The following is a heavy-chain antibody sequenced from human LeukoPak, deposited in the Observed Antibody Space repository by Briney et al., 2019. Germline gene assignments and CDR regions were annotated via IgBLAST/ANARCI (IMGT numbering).Heavy chain of an antibody. CDR3: ARDFEGSGSSWFDP. CDR1: GGSISSGGYY. CDR2: IYHSGST. J-gene: IGHJ5*02. V-gene: IGHV4-30-2*01. Sequence: SQTLSLTCTVSGGSISSGGYYWSWIRQPPGKGLEWIGYIYHSGSTYYNPSLKSRVTISVDRSKNQFSLKLSSVTAADTAVYYCARDFEGSGSSWFDPWGQGTLVTVSS. D-gene: IGHD6-19*01.